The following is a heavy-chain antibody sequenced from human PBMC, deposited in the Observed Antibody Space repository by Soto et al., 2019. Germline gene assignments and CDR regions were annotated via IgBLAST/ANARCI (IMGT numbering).Heavy chain of an antibody. CDR1: GFTFNNYG. Sequence: QVQLVESGGGVVQPGRSLRLACAASGFTFNNYGMHWVRQAPGKGLEWVAVIWNDGNGYYYANSVKGRFTISRDNSKNTVYRQMSSLRAEDTAVYYWSRRQISPPTRGADSARGGMDVWGQGTTVTVSS. CDR2: IWNDGNGY. D-gene: IGHD1-26*01. V-gene: IGHV3-33*01. CDR3: SRRQISPPTRGADSARGGMDV. J-gene: IGHJ6*02.